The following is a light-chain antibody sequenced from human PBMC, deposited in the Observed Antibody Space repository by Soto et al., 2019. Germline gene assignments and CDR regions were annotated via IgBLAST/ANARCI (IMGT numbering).Light chain of an antibody. J-gene: IGKJ5*01. Sequence: EIVLTQSPATLSLSPGERATLSCRASQSVSSFLAWYQQKPGQAPRLLIYDASNRATGIPARFSGSGSGTDFTLTISSLEPEDFAVYYCHQRNNWPITFGQWTRLEIK. CDR1: QSVSSF. CDR3: HQRNNWPIT. V-gene: IGKV3-11*01. CDR2: DAS.